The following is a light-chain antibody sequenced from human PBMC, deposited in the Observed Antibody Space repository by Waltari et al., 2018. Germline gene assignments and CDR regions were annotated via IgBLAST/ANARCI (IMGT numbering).Light chain of an antibody. CDR1: TSNVGDND. CDR3: GTWDSSLSVGV. V-gene: IGLV1-51*01. J-gene: IGLJ3*02. Sequence: QSVLTQPPSVSAAPGQKVTISCSGSTSNVGDNDVSWYQQVPGTSPQLLIYANNKGPSGIPDRFSGSKTGTAATLAIIGLQTGDEADYYCGTWDSSLSVGVFGGGTKLTVL. CDR2: ANN.